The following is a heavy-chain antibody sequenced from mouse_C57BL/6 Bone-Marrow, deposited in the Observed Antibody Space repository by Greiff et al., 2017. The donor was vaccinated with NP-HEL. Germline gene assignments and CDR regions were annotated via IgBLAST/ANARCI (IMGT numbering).Heavy chain of an antibody. D-gene: IGHD2-3*01. CDR3: ARRGGYYDPLYAMDY. Sequence: VQLQQSGAELVKPGASVKLSCTASGFNIKDYYMHWVKQRTEQGLEWIGRIDPEDGETKYAPNFQGKATIPADTASNTAYLQLSSLTSEDTAVYYCARRGGYYDPLYAMDYWGQGTSVTVSS. J-gene: IGHJ4*01. CDR2: IDPEDGET. V-gene: IGHV14-2*01. CDR1: GFNIKDYY.